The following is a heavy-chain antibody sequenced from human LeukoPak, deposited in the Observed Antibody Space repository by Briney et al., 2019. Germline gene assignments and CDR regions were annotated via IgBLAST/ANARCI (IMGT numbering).Heavy chain of an antibody. CDR1: GGSISSYY. V-gene: IGHV4-59*01. J-gene: IGHJ4*02. D-gene: IGHD2-2*02. CDR3: ARGFAGYCSSTSCYTGLEYYFDY. CDR2: IYYSGST. Sequence: PSETLSLTCTVSGGSISSYYWSWIRQPPGKGLEWIGYIYYSGSTNYNPSLKSRVTISVDTSKNQFSLKLSSVTAADTAVYYCARGFAGYCSSTSCYTGLEYYFDYWGQGTLVTVSS.